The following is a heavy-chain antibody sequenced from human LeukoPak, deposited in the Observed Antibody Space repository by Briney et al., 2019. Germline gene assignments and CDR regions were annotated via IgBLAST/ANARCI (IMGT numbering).Heavy chain of an antibody. J-gene: IGHJ4*02. D-gene: IGHD3-10*01. CDR2: ISSSGSTI. CDR3: ARGGWFGEQRDFDY. V-gene: IGHV3-48*03. CDR1: GFTFSAYD. Sequence: PGGSLRLSCATSGFTFSAYDMNWVPQAPGKGLEWVSYISSSGSTIYYADSVKGRFTISRDNAKNSLYLQMNSLRAEDTAVYYCARGGWFGEQRDFDYWGQGTLVTVSS.